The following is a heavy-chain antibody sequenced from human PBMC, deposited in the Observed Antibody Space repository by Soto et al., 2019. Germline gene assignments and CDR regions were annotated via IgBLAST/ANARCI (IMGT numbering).Heavy chain of an antibody. CDR2: INPNSGDT. CDR1: GYIFTAYS. J-gene: IGHJ4*02. V-gene: IGHV1-2*02. Sequence: ASVKVSCKASGYIFTAYSMHWVRQAPGQGLEWLGWINPNSGDTIYAQKFQDRVTMTCDTSVSTAYLELSSLSSDDTAVYDCAREASAVVSLDYWGQGTLVTVSS. D-gene: IGHD2-15*01. CDR3: AREASAVVSLDY.